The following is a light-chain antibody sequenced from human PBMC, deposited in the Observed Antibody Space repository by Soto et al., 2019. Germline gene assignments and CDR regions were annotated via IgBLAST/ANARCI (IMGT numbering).Light chain of an antibody. CDR1: QGLSSY. CDR2: AAS. CDR3: QQYNSWPLT. V-gene: IGKV1-12*01. J-gene: IGKJ4*01. Sequence: DLQMTQSPSSVSASVGDRVTITCRASQGLSSYLAWYQQKPGKAPKLLIYAASNLQSGVPSRFSGSGSGTDFTLTISSLQPEDFAVYYCQQYNSWPLTFGGGTKVEIK.